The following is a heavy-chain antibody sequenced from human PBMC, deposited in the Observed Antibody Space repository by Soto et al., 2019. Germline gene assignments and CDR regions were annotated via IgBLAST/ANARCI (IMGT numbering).Heavy chain of an antibody. CDR2: IIPIFTTT. J-gene: IGHJ3*02. D-gene: IGHD6-13*01. Sequence: QVQLVQSGAEVKKPGSSVKVSCKASGCTFSNHAINWVRQAPGQGLEWMGRIIPIFTTTDYAQRFQGRVTITADESTITDYMELSSLKHDDTAVYYCAREVASDGTVREDGFDIWGQGTMVTVSS. CDR3: AREVASDGTVREDGFDI. CDR1: GCTFSNHA. V-gene: IGHV1-69*12.